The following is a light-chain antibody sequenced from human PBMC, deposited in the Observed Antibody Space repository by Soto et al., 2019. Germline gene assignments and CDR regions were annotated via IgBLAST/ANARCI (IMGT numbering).Light chain of an antibody. CDR2: GAS. V-gene: IGKV3-15*01. CDR1: QRISSN. J-gene: IGKJ3*01. CDR3: QQYNNWPLSFT. Sequence: EIVMTQSPATLSVSPGERPPLSCRASQRISSNLACYQQKPGQPPRLLIYGASTRATGIPARFSGSGSGTEFTLTISSLQSEDFAVYYCQQYNNWPLSFTFGPGTKVDIK.